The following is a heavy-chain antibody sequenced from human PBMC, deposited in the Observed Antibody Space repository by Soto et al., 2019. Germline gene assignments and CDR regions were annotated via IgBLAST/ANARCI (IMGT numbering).Heavy chain of an antibody. CDR2: ISANGDRT. CDR1: GFTFANYG. CDR3: VKRVEQQRERMPFDY. V-gene: IGHV3-23*01. D-gene: IGHD1-1*01. J-gene: IGHJ4*02. Sequence: DVQLLESGGGLVQPGGSLRLSCAASGFTFANYGMNWVRQAPGKGLEWVSVISANGDRTYYVDSVKGRFTISRDNSKNPLDLRRNSLRAEDTAVYYGVKRVEQQRERMPFDYWGRGSLVTVSS.